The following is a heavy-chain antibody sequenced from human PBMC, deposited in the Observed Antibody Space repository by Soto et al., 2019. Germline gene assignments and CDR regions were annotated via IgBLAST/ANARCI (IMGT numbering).Heavy chain of an antibody. CDR1: GGSISSGGYY. V-gene: IGHV4-31*03. J-gene: IGHJ5*02. CDR2: IYYSGST. Sequence: LSLTCTVSGGSISSGGYYWSWIRQHPGKGLEWIGYIYYSGSTYYNPSLKSRVTISVDTSKNQFSLKLSSVTAADTAVYYCARDRKLSNWFDPWGQGTLVTVSS. CDR3: ARDRKLSNWFDP.